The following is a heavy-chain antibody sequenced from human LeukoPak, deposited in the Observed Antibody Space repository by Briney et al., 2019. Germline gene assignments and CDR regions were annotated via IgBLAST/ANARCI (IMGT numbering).Heavy chain of an antibody. CDR1: GFTFSGSA. Sequence: PGGSLRLSCAASGFTFSGSAMHWVRQASGKGLEWVGRIRSKANSYATAYAASVKGRFTISRDDSKNTAYLQMNSLKTEDTAVYYCTRHGYGSGSQTRTPDFDYWGQGTLVTVSS. D-gene: IGHD3-10*01. CDR3: TRHGYGSGSQTRTPDFDY. CDR2: IRSKANSYAT. V-gene: IGHV3-73*01. J-gene: IGHJ4*02.